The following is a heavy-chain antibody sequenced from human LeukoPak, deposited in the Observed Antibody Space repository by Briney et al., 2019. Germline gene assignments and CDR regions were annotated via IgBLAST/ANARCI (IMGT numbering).Heavy chain of an antibody. CDR1: GLPFITFG. Sequence: GGSLELPCQASGLPFITFGLGWFRRAQGKGWGGVANIKQDGSEKYYVDSVKGRFTISRDNAKNSLYLQMNSLRAEDTAVYYCASSYSSGWYYSYWGQGTLVTVSS. J-gene: IGHJ4*02. CDR2: IKQDGSEK. D-gene: IGHD6-19*01. V-gene: IGHV3-7*01. CDR3: ASSYSSGWYYSY.